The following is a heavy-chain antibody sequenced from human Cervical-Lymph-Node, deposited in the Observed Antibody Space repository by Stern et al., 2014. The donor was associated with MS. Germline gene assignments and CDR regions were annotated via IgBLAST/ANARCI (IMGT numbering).Heavy chain of an antibody. J-gene: IGHJ4*02. D-gene: IGHD6-19*01. CDR1: GFTLSSRL. Sequence: VQLMQSGGGLVQPGGSLRLSCAASGFTLSSRLMHWVRQAPGKGLVWVSRMNSDESRTTYADFVQGRFTISRDNAKNMLYLQMNSLRAEDTAVYYCARDRGENSGWGFDYWGQGTLVTVSS. CDR2: MNSDESRT. V-gene: IGHV3-74*01. CDR3: ARDRGENSGWGFDY.